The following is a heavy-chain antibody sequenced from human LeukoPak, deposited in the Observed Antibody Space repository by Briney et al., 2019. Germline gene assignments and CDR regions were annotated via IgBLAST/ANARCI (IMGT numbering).Heavy chain of an antibody. CDR1: GYTFTGYY. D-gene: IGHD3-22*01. CDR2: INPNSGGT. Sequence: ASVKVSCKASGYTFTGYYMHWVRQAPGQGLEWMGWINPNSGGTNYAQKFQGRVTMTRDTSISTAYMELSRLRSEDTAVYYCATDRDYYDSRTHRNYFDYWGQGTLVTVSS. V-gene: IGHV1-2*02. J-gene: IGHJ4*02. CDR3: ATDRDYYDSRTHRNYFDY.